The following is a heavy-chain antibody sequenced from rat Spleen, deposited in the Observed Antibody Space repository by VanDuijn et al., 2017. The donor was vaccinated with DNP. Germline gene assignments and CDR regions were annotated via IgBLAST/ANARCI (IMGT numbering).Heavy chain of an antibody. V-gene: IGHV3-3*01. CDR2: INSAGSI. CDR1: GYSITSCCR. Sequence: VQLQESGPGLVEPSQSLSLTCSVTGYSITSCCRWTWIRKFPGHKLEWMGYINSAGSIEYNPSLKSRISITRDTSKNQFFLQLNSITTEDTATYYCTRGDILRSFDYWGQGVMVTVSS. CDR3: TRGDILRSFDY. D-gene: IGHD1-6*01. J-gene: IGHJ2*01.